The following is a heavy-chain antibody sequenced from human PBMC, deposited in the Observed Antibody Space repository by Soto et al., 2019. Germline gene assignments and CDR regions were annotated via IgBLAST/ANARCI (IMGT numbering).Heavy chain of an antibody. CDR3: ARKASIASRPSGMDYYFTMDV. Sequence: QVQLVQSGAEVRKPGSSVRVSCRASGGSFSTYAISWVRQAPGQGLEWMGGIVPVFGTPNYAQQFQDRVIITADESTTTAYMELSSLRSDDTAIYYCARKASIASRPSGMDYYFTMDVWGQGTTVTVSS. J-gene: IGHJ6*02. V-gene: IGHV1-69*01. D-gene: IGHD6-6*01. CDR2: IVPVFGTP. CDR1: GGSFSTYA.